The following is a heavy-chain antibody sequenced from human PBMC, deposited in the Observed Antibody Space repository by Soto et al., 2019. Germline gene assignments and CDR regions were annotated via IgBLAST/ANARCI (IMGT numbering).Heavy chain of an antibody. CDR1: GFSFSVFG. V-gene: IGHV3-30*18. CDR3: AKDKVPYFDYCSRQRWFDP. J-gene: IGHJ5*02. Sequence: PGGSLRLSCVASGFSFSVFGMHWVRQFPGKGLEWVAVISNDGSKRYYIDPVEGRFTISRDDSKNTLYLQMDSLRVDDTAVYYCAKDKVPYFDYCSRQRWFDPWGQGTPVTVSS. D-gene: IGHD3-3*01. CDR2: ISNDGSKR.